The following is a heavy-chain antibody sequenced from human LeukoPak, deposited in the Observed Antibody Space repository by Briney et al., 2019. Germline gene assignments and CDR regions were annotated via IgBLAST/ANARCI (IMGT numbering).Heavy chain of an antibody. D-gene: IGHD5-24*01. CDR2: ISTNNGDT. J-gene: IGHJ4*02. V-gene: IGHV1-18*01. Sequence: GASVKVSCKASGYTFTSNGISWVRQAPGQGLEWMGWISTNNGDTKYGKKFQGRVIMTTDTSTSTTYMELRSLRSDDTAVYYCARDGYNLGPDYWGQGTLVTVSS. CDR1: GYTFTSNG. CDR3: ARDGYNLGPDY.